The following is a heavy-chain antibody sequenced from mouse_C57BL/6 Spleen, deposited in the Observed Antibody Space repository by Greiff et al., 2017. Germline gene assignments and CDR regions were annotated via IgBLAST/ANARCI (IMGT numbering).Heavy chain of an antibody. D-gene: IGHD2-1*01. CDR2: IDPSDSYT. CDR1: GYTFTSYW. J-gene: IGHJ2*01. CDR3: ARSNGNYYFDY. V-gene: IGHV1-69*01. Sequence: VQLQQSGAELVMPGASVKLSCKASGYTFTSYWMHWVKQRPGQGLEWIGEIDPSDSYTNYNQKFKGKSTLTVDKSSSPAYMQLSSLTSEDSAVYYCARSNGNYYFDYWGQGTTLTVSS.